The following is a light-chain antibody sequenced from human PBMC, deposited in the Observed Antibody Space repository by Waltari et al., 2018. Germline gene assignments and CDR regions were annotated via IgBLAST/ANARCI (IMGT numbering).Light chain of an antibody. CDR1: NIERKS. CDR2: DAS. Sequence: SYVVTQPPSGSVAPGQTATITCEGDNIERKSVHWYQQKAGQAPVLVVYDASDRPPGIPARLSGANSGNTATLTIRRVEAGDEADYYCQLWDSRSNHLVFGGGTKLTVL. CDR3: QLWDSRSNHLV. J-gene: IGLJ3*02. V-gene: IGLV3-21*02.